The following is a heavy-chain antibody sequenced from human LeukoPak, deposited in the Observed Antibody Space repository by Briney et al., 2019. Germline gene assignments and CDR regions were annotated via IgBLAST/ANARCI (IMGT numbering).Heavy chain of an antibody. CDR3: ARAPPWELPEDAFDI. CDR1: GYTFTSYA. Sequence: ASVTVSCKASGYTFTSYAMNWVRQAPGQGLEWMGWINTNTGNPTYAQGFTGRFVFSLDTSVSTAYLQISSLKAEDTAVYYCARAPPWELPEDAFDIWGQGTMVTVSS. D-gene: IGHD1-26*01. V-gene: IGHV7-4-1*02. CDR2: INTNTGNP. J-gene: IGHJ3*02.